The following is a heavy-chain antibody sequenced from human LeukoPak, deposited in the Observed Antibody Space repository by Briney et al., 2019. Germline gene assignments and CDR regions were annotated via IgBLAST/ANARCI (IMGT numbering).Heavy chain of an antibody. J-gene: IGHJ6*02. CDR3: ARGLIAAAGTGYYYYHAMDV. Sequence: GGSLRLSCAASGFTFSNYWMSWVRQPPGKGLEWVANIKKDGSDKYYVDSAKGRFTISRDNAKNSLFLQMNNLRAEDSAVYYCARGLIAAAGTGYYYYHAMDVWGQGTTVTVSS. CDR2: IKKDGSDK. V-gene: IGHV3-7*04. D-gene: IGHD6-13*01. CDR1: GFTFSNYW.